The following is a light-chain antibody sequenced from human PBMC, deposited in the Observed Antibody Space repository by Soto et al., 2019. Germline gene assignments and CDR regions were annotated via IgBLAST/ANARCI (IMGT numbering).Light chain of an antibody. J-gene: IGLJ3*02. V-gene: IGLV2-14*01. Sequence: QSVLTQPASVSGSPGQSITISCTGTSSDVGGYNYVSWYQQHPGKAPELMIYEVSNRPSGVSNRFSGSKSGNTASLTISGLQADDEADYYCSSYTSSSAVFGGGTKLTVL. CDR3: SSYTSSSAV. CDR2: EVS. CDR1: SSDVGGYNY.